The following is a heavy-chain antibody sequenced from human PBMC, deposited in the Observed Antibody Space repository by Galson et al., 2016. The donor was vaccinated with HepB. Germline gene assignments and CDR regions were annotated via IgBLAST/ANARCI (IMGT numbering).Heavy chain of an antibody. Sequence: SLRLSCATSGFNFGDYAMSWFRQAPGKGLEWVGFIRSKLYGGTTEYAASVKGRFTISRDDSKSIAYLQMNSLKTGDTAVYYCTRDRSGRYSPNWFDSWGQGTLVTVSS. CDR2: IRSKLYGGTT. D-gene: IGHD1-26*01. CDR3: TRDRSGRYSPNWFDS. V-gene: IGHV3-49*03. J-gene: IGHJ5*01. CDR1: GFNFGDYA.